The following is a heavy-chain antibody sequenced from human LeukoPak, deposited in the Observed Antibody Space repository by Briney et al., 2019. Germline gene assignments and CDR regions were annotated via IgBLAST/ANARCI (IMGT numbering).Heavy chain of an antibody. CDR2: INHSGST. J-gene: IGHJ4*02. CDR1: GGSFSGYY. D-gene: IGHD3-3*01. CDR3: ARAPRAPKGGGYYIGSFDY. Sequence: PSETLSLTCAVYGGSFSGYYWSWIRQPPGKGLEWIGEINHSGSTNYNPSLKSRVTISVDTSKNQFSLKLSSVTAADTAVYYCARAPRAPKGGGYYIGSFDYWGQGTLVTVSS. V-gene: IGHV4-34*01.